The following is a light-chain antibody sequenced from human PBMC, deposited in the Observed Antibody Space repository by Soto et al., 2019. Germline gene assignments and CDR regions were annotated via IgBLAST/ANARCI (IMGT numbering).Light chain of an antibody. Sequence: DIRITQSPSSLSASVGDRVTITCRTSQSIGTYLNCYQQKSGKAPKVLIYGASTLESGVPSRFSGSGSGTDFTLTIISLQPEDFANYYCQQSHSTPRTFGQGTKVDIK. V-gene: IGKV1-39*01. CDR1: QSIGTY. CDR3: QQSHSTPRT. CDR2: GAS. J-gene: IGKJ1*01.